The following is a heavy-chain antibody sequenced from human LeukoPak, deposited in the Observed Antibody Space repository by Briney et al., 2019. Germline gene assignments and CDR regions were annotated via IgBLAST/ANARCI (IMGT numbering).Heavy chain of an antibody. J-gene: IGHJ5*02. V-gene: IGHV3-48*01. CDR2: ISSSSSTI. CDR3: ARPSYSSGWYGRGNWFDP. D-gene: IGHD6-19*01. CDR1: GFTFSSYS. Sequence: GGSLRLSCAASGFTFSSYSMNWVRQAPGKGLEWVSYISSSSSTIYYADSVKGRFTISRDNAKNSLYLQMNSLRAEDTAVYYCARPSYSSGWYGRGNWFDPWGQGTLVTVSS.